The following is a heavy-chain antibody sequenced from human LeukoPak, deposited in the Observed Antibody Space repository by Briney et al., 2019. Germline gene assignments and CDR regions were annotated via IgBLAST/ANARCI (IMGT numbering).Heavy chain of an antibody. CDR3: ARDWAVRGVPPDYYYYYGMDV. D-gene: IGHD3-10*02. CDR2: IKQDGSEK. CDR1: GFTFSSYW. J-gene: IGHJ6*02. Sequence: GGSLRLSCAASGFTFSSYWMSWVRQAPGKGLEWVANIKQDGSEKYYVDSVKGRFTISRGNAKNSLYLQMNSLGAEDTAVYYCARDWAVRGVPPDYYYYYGMDVWGQGTTVTVSS. V-gene: IGHV3-7*01.